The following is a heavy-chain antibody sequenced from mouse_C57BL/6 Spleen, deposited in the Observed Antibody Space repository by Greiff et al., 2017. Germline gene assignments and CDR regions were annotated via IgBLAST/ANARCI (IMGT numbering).Heavy chain of an antibody. J-gene: IGHJ1*03. CDR1: GYAFSSSW. CDR2: IYPGDGDT. CDR3: ARSHDGYWYFDV. D-gene: IGHD2-3*01. V-gene: IGHV1-82*01. Sequence: VQLQQSGPELVKPGASVKISCKASGYAFSSSWMNWVKQRPGKGLEWIGRIYPGDGDTNYNGKFKGKATLTADKSSSTAYMQLSSLTSEDSAVYFCARSHDGYWYFDVWGTGTTVTVSS.